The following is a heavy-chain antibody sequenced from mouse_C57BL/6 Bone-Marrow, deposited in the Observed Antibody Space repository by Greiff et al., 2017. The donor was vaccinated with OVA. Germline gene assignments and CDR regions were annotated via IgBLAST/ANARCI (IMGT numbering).Heavy chain of an antibody. CDR2: IYPSDSET. Sequence: QVQLQQPGAELVRPGSSVKLSCKASGYTFTSYWMHWVKQRPIQGLEWIGNIYPSDSETHYNQKFKDKATLTVDKSSSTAYMQLSSLTSEDSAVYYCARDGYYPYYFDYWGQGTTLTVSS. CDR3: ARDGYYPYYFDY. J-gene: IGHJ2*01. D-gene: IGHD2-3*01. CDR1: GYTFTSYW. V-gene: IGHV1-52*01.